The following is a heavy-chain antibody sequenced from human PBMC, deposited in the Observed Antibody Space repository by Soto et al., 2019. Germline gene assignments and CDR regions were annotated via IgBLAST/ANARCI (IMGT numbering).Heavy chain of an antibody. CDR2: IVVGSGNT. V-gene: IGHV1-58*01. CDR1: GFTFTSSA. J-gene: IGHJ4*02. D-gene: IGHD1-26*01. CDR3: AADPYSGSRTLDY. Sequence: SVKVSCKASGFTFTSSAVQWVRQARGQRLEWIGWIVVGSGNTNYAQKFQERVTITRDMSTSTAYMELSSLRSEDTAVYYCAADPYSGSRTLDYWGQGTLVTVSS.